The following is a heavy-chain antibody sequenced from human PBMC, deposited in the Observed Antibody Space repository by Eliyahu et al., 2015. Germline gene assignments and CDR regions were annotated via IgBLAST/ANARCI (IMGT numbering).Heavy chain of an antibody. CDR1: GGSFSSYY. CDR2: INHSGST. V-gene: IGHV4-34*01. J-gene: IGHJ3*01. CDR3: ARDVDGAFDV. D-gene: IGHD5-24*01. Sequence: QVQLQQWGAGLLKPSETLSLTCAVYGGSFSSYYWTWIRQPPGKGLEWIGEINHSGSTNYNPSLKSRVTISVDTSKNQFSLKLSSVTAADTAVYYCARDVDGAFDVWGQGTMVTVSS.